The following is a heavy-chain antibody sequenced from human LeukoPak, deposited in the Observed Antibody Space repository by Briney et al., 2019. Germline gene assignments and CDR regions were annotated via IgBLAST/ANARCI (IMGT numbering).Heavy chain of an antibody. CDR3: ATSSTSYYNWFDP. D-gene: IGHD2-2*01. V-gene: IGHV3-48*03. J-gene: IGHJ5*02. Sequence: GGSLRLSCAASGFTFSSYEMNWVRQAPGKGLEWVSYISSSGSTIYYADSVKGRFTISRDNAKNSLYLQMNSLRAEDTAVYDCATSSTSYYNWFDPWGQGTLVTVSS. CDR1: GFTFSSYE. CDR2: ISSSGSTI.